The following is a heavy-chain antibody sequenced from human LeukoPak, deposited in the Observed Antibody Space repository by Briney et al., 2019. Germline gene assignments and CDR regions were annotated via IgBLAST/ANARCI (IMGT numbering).Heavy chain of an antibody. D-gene: IGHD3-3*01. CDR2: ISGSGGST. Sequence: GGSLRLSCAASGFTFSSYAMSWVRQAPGKGLEWVSAISGSGGSTYHADSVKGRFTISRDNSKNTLYLQMNSLRAEDTAVYYCAKRGRGDYDFWSGYYREAEYFQHWGQGTLVTVSS. CDR3: AKRGRGDYDFWSGYYREAEYFQH. V-gene: IGHV3-23*01. CDR1: GFTFSSYA. J-gene: IGHJ1*01.